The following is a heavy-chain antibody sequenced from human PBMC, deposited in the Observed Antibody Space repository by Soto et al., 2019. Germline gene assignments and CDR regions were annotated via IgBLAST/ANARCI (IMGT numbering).Heavy chain of an antibody. V-gene: IGHV4-61*01. CDR2: IYYSGST. CDR3: ARAHRDLQQLVHYYYSMDV. J-gene: IGHJ6*02. CDR1: GGSVSSGSYY. D-gene: IGHD6-13*01. Sequence: SETLSLTCTVSGGSVSSGSYYWSWIRQPPGKGLEWIGYIYYSGSTNYNPSLKSRVTISVDTSKNQFSLKLSSVTAADTAVYYCARAHRDLQQLVHYYYSMDVWGQGTTVTVSS.